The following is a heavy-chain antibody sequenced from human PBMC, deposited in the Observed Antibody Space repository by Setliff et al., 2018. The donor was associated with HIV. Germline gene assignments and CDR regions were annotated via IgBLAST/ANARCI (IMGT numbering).Heavy chain of an antibody. J-gene: IGHJ4*02. Sequence: GGSLRLSCVVSGFTFSTYTMSWVRQAPGKGLEWVASISSSSSYISYKDSVKGRFTISRDNAKNSLYLQMNSLRVEDTAIYYCARLLRGGGDYFDYWGQGTLVTVSS. CDR1: GFTFSTYT. CDR3: ARLLRGGGDYFDY. CDR2: ISSSSSYI. V-gene: IGHV3-21*01. D-gene: IGHD3-10*01.